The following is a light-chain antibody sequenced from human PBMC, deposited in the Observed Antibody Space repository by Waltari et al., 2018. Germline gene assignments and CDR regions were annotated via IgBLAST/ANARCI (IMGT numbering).Light chain of an antibody. Sequence: QSVLTQPPSASGTPGQRVTIFCSGSTSNIGSNYVYLYQHLPGTAPNVLIYRNNQRPSGVPDRFSGSKSDTSASLAISGLRSEDDAHYYCAVWDDSLSGWVFGGGTKVTVL. J-gene: IGLJ3*02. V-gene: IGLV1-47*01. CDR3: AVWDDSLSGWV. CDR1: TSNIGSNY. CDR2: RNN.